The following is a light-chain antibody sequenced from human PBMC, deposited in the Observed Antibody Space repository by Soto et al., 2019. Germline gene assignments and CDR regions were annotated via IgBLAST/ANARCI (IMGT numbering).Light chain of an antibody. CDR2: WAS. CDR3: QQYYSLPLT. J-gene: IGKJ4*01. Sequence: DIVMTQSPDSLAVSLGERATINCKSSQNILYTSNNKNYLAWYQQKAGQPPKLLIYWASTRESGVPDRFSGSGSGTDFTLTISSLQAEDVAVYYCQQYYSLPLTFGGGTKVEIK. V-gene: IGKV4-1*01. CDR1: QNILYTSNNKNY.